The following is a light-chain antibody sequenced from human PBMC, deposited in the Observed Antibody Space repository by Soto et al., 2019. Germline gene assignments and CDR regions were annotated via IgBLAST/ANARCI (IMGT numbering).Light chain of an antibody. V-gene: IGLV2-14*01. J-gene: IGLJ1*01. CDR3: SSYTSSSLFV. CDR2: EVS. Sequence: QSALTQPASVSGSPGQSITISCTGTSSDVGGYNYVSWYQHHPGRAPKLMIYEVSTRPSGVSNRFSGSKSGNTASLTISGLQAEDEADYYCSSYTSSSLFVFGTGIKV. CDR1: SSDVGGYNY.